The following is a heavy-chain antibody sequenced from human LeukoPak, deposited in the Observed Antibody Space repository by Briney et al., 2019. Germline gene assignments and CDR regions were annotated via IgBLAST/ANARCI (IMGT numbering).Heavy chain of an antibody. Sequence: SVKVSCKSSGCTFSSYAIKWVRQAPGQGLEWMGRIIPILGIANYAQKFQGRVTITADKSTSTAYMELSSLRSEDTDVYYCARERPRVKRRDVATFDYWGQGTLVTVSS. CDR2: IIPILGIA. D-gene: IGHD6-6*01. CDR1: GCTFSSYA. V-gene: IGHV1-69*04. CDR3: ARERPRVKRRDVATFDY. J-gene: IGHJ4*02.